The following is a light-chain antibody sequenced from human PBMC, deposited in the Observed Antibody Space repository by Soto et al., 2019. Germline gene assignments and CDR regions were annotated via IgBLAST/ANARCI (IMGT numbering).Light chain of an antibody. J-gene: IGKJ4*01. CDR2: AAT. CDR1: QGIGND. Sequence: AIQMAQSPSSLSASVGDRVTITCRASQGIGNDVGWYQQKPGKAPKLLLYAATTLQSGVPSRFSGTRSGTDFTLTISSLQPEDIATYYCLQDHNYPLPFGGGTKVEIK. CDR3: LQDHNYPLP. V-gene: IGKV1-6*02.